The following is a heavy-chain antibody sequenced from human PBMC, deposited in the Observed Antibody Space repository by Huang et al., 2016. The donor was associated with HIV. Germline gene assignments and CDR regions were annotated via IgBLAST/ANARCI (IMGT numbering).Heavy chain of an antibody. Sequence: QVQVVESGGGLVKPGGSLRLSCAASGFTFSDHYMRWIRQAPGMGLEWGSHSSDSGSTTYYADSVKGRFTISRDNAKKLVYLQMNSLRVDDTAVYFCARDKAWFDPWGQGTLVTVSS. J-gene: IGHJ5*02. CDR3: ARDKAWFDP. CDR2: SSDSGSTT. CDR1: GFTFSDHY. V-gene: IGHV3-11*04.